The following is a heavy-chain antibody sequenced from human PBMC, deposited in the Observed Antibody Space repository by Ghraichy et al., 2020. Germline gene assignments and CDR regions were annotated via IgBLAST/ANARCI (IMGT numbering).Heavy chain of an antibody. CDR2: IKQDGSEK. CDR1: GFIFSNYW. CDR3: ARWGAFYYGMDV. D-gene: IGHD3-16*01. Sequence: GGPLRLSCAASGFIFSNYWMSWVRQAPGKGLEGVAMIKQDGSEKYYVDSVKGRFTISRDNAKNSVFLQMNSLRAEDTAIYYCARWGAFYYGMDVWGQGTTVTVSS. V-gene: IGHV3-7*01. J-gene: IGHJ6*02.